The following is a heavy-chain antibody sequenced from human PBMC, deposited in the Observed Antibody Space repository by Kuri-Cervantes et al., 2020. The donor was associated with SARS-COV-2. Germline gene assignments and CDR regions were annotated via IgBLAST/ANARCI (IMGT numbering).Heavy chain of an antibody. J-gene: IGHJ4*02. V-gene: IGHV3-30*18. CDR3: AKQYSSGWWGDY. CDR2: ISYDGSNK. Sequence: SRKISCAASGFTFSSYGMHWVRQAPGKGLEWVAVISYDGSNKYYADSVKGRFTISRDNSKNTLYLQMNSLRAEDTAVYYCAKQYSSGWWGDYWGQGTLVTVSS. D-gene: IGHD6-19*01. CDR1: GFTFSSYG.